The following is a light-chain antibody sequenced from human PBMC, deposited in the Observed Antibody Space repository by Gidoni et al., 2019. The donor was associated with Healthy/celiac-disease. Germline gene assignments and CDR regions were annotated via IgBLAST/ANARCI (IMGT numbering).Light chain of an antibody. V-gene: IGLV2-14*01. J-gene: IGLJ2*01. CDR1: SSDVGGYNY. CDR3: SSYTSSSTVV. CDR2: DVS. Sequence: QSALTQPASVSGSPGQSITISCTGTSSDVGGYNYVSWYQQHPGKAPKLMIYDVSKRPAGVSNRFAGSKSSNTASLTISGLQAEDDADYCCSSYTSSSTVVFGGGTKLTVL.